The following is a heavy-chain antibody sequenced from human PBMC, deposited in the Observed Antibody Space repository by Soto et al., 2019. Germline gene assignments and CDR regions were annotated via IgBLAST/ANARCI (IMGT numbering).Heavy chain of an antibody. CDR2: IYPDDSYT. Sequence: GESLRISCEDSGNSFISYGIGWVLQMPGKGVECMGMIYPDDSYTIYSPSFEGQVTITAVKSITTAYLQWSSLKASETAMYYCARLQGTCSTTSCSPEYYHYGMDGWGQGTTVTVSS. D-gene: IGHD2-2*01. V-gene: IGHV5-51*01. CDR3: ARLQGTCSTTSCSPEYYHYGMDG. J-gene: IGHJ6*01. CDR1: GNSFISYG.